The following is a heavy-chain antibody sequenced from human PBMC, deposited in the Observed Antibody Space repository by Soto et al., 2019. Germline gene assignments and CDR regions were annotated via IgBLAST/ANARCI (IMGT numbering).Heavy chain of an antibody. CDR3: ARLARYCSGGSCQPYYGMDV. D-gene: IGHD2-15*01. J-gene: IGHJ6*02. Sequence: ISCKGSGYSFTSYWISWVRQMPGKGLGWMGRIDPSDSYTNYSPSFQGHVTISADKSISTAYLQWSSLKASDTAMYYCARLARYCSGGSCQPYYGMDVWGQGTTVTVSS. CDR1: GYSFTSYW. V-gene: IGHV5-10-1*01. CDR2: IDPSDSYT.